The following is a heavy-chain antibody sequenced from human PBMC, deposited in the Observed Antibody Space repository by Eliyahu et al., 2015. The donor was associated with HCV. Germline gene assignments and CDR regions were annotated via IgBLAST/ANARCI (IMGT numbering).Heavy chain of an antibody. D-gene: IGHD3-16*01. J-gene: IGHJ4*02. CDR1: GFTSADFG. CDR3: ARLRTGYPGDYFDY. V-gene: IGHV3-49*05. Sequence: EVQLVESGGGLVKPGHSLRLSCTASGFTSADFGLSWFRQAPGKGLEWVGLVRTTPYGGTKEYAASLKGRFTISRDDSTNTAYLHMSTLNTEDTAVYFCARLRTGYPGDYFDYWGQGTLVTVSS. CDR2: VRTTPYGGTK.